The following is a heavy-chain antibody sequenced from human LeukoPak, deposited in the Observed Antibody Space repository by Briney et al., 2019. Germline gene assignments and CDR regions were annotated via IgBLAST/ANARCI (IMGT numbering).Heavy chain of an antibody. D-gene: IGHD3-9*01. Sequence: PSETLSLTRTVSGGSVSSGSYHWSWLRHPPGKGLEWIGYIYYSGSTNYTPSLNSRVTISVDTSKNQFLLKLSSVTAADTAVYYSARMQNRFDWCRFDLWGQGTMVTVSS. CDR1: GGSVSSGSYH. CDR2: IYYSGST. J-gene: IGHJ3*01. V-gene: IGHV4-61*01. CDR3: ARMQNRFDWCRFDL.